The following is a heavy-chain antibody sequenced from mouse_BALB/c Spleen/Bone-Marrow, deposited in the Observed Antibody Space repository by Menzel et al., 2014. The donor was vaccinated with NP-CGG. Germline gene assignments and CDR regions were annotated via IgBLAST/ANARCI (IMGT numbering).Heavy chain of an antibody. CDR1: GYTFTSYW. CDR2: IAPGSGST. Sequence: DLVKPGASVKLSGKASGYTFTSYWINWIKQRPGQGLEWIGRIAPGSGSTYYNEMFKGKATLIVDTSSSTAYIQLSSLSSEDSAVYFCARGGLHYFDYWGQGTTLTVSS. J-gene: IGHJ2*01. CDR3: ARGGLHYFDY. D-gene: IGHD3-3*01. V-gene: IGHV1S41*01.